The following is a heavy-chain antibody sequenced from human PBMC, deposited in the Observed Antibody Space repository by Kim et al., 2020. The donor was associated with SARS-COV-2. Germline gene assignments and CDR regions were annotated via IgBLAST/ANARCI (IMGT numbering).Heavy chain of an antibody. D-gene: IGHD6-19*01. CDR3: ARGRSSGWSPALFDY. V-gene: IGHV3-53*04. J-gene: IGHJ4*02. Sequence: DSVKGRFTISRHNSKNTLYLQMNSRRAEDTAVYYCARGRSSGWSPALFDYWGQGTLVTVSS.